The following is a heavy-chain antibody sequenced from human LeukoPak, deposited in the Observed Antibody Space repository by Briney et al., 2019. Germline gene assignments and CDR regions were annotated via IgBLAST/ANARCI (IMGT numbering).Heavy chain of an antibody. CDR1: GFTFSSYA. CDR2: ISGSGGST. D-gene: IGHD2/OR15-2a*01. J-gene: IGHJ5*02. CDR3: AKTNMHANLNWFDP. Sequence: PGRSLRLSCAASGFTFSSYAMSWVRQAPGKGLEWVSAISGSGGSTYYADSVKGRFTISRDNSKNTLYLQMNSLRAEDTAVYYCAKTNMHANLNWFDPWGQGTLVTVSS. V-gene: IGHV3-23*01.